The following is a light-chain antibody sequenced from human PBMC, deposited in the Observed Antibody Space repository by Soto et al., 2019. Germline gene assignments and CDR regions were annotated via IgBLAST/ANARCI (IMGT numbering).Light chain of an antibody. J-gene: IGKJ2*01. Sequence: DIQMTQSPSSLSASVGDRVTVICRASQRIGTYLNWYRQKAGKAPELLISASSTLQSGVPSRFSGSGSGTDFTLTISTLQPEDFATYYCQQSFSTPYTFGRGTKLEIK. V-gene: IGKV1-39*01. CDR1: QRIGTY. CDR2: ASS. CDR3: QQSFSTPYT.